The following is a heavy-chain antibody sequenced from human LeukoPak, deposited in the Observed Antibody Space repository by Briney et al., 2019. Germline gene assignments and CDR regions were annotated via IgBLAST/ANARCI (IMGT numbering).Heavy chain of an antibody. J-gene: IGHJ4*02. Sequence: GGSLRLSCAASGFTFGSYAMNWVRQAPGKGLEWVSFISISGGSTYYAESVKGRSTISKDNSKNTLYLLMNILRAEDTAVYYCAKDPVYASGSYRFFDSWGQGTLVTVSS. CDR1: GFTFGSYA. V-gene: IGHV3-23*01. CDR2: ISISGGST. D-gene: IGHD3-10*01. CDR3: AKDPVYASGSYRFFDS.